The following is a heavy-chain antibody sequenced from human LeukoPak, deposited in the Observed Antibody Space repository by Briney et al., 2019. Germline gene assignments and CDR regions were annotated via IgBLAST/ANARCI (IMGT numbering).Heavy chain of an antibody. CDR2: IYYSGST. Sequence: SETLSLTCTVSSGSISSHYWRWIRQPPGKGLEWIGYIYYSGSTHYDPSLESRVTISLDTSRNQFSLRLTSVTAADTAVYYCARGEYSRSTYSSYFMDVWGKGTTVTVSS. V-gene: IGHV4-59*11. J-gene: IGHJ6*03. CDR3: ARGEYSRSTYSSYFMDV. D-gene: IGHD6-6*01. CDR1: SGSISSHY.